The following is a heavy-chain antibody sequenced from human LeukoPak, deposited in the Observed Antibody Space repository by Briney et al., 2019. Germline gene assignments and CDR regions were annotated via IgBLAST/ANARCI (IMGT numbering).Heavy chain of an antibody. V-gene: IGHV3-30*04. Sequence: GGSLRLSCAASGFTFSSYAMHWVRQAPGKGLEWVAVISYDGSNKYYADSVKGRFTISRDNSKNTLYLQMNSLRAEDTALYYCAREPPYGTWSLDYWGQGTLVTVSS. CDR3: AREPPYGTWSLDY. CDR1: GFTFSSYA. CDR2: ISYDGSNK. J-gene: IGHJ4*02. D-gene: IGHD2-15*01.